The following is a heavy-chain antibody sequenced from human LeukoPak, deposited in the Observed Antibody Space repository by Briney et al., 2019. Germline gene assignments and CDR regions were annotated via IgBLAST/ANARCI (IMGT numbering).Heavy chain of an antibody. V-gene: IGHV3-48*01. J-gene: IGHJ4*02. Sequence: GGSLRLSCAASGFTFSRYSMNWVRQAPGKGLEWVSYISSSSSTIYYADSVKGRFTISRDNAKNSLYLQMNSLRAEDTAVYYCAKDEMSSGCYYWGQGTLVTVSS. CDR2: ISSSSSTI. D-gene: IGHD6-19*01. CDR1: GFTFSRYS. CDR3: AKDEMSSGCYY.